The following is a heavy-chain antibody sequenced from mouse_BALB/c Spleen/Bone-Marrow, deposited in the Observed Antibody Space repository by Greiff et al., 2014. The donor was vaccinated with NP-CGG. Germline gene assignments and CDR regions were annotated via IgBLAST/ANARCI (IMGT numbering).Heavy chain of an antibody. D-gene: IGHD3-1*01. Sequence: QVQLQQSGSVLVRPGASVKLSCKASGYTFTNSWIHWAKQRPGHGPEWIGEIHPNSGNSNYNEIFKGKARLTVVSSSSTAYVDLSSLTSEDSAVYYCSRHHRFAYYFDYWGQGTTLTVSS. V-gene: IGHV1S130*01. CDR1: GYTFTNSW. CDR3: SRHHRFAYYFDY. J-gene: IGHJ2*01. CDR2: IHPNSGNS.